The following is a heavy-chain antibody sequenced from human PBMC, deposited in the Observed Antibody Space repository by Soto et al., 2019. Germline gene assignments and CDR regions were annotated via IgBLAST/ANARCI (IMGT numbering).Heavy chain of an antibody. J-gene: IGHJ4*02. D-gene: IGHD3-22*01. V-gene: IGHV4-31*03. CDR2: MYYRGAT. Sequence: LSLTCSVSGGSITNGDYFWGWIRQHPGKGLEWVGYMYYRGATYSNPSLRSRLSISIDTSKNQFSLNLRSVTAADTAVYYCARGTYDSSGYFDYWGQGTLVTVSS. CDR1: GGSITNGDYF. CDR3: ARGTYDSSGYFDY.